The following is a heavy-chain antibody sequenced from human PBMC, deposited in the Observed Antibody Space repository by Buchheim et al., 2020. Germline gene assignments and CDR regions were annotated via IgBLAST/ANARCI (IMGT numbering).Heavy chain of an antibody. D-gene: IGHD2-2*01. J-gene: IGHJ4*02. CDR1: GFTFSSNA. CDR2: ISGSGGST. CDR3: AKGGGYCSSSSCYRNFDY. Sequence: EVQLVESGGGLVQPGGSLRLSCAASGFTFSSNAMSWVRQGPGKGLEWVSTISGSGGSTYYADSVKGRFPISRDNSKNTLYLQMNSLRAEDTAVYYCAKGGGYCSSSSCYRNFDYWGQGT. V-gene: IGHV3-23*04.